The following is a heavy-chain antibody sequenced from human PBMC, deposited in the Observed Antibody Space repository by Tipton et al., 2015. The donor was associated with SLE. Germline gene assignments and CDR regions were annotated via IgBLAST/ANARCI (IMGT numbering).Heavy chain of an antibody. J-gene: IGHJ1*01. Sequence: TLSLTCTVSGGSISSGSYYWNWIRQPAGKGLEWIGRIYTSGSTNYNPSLESRVTISVDTSKNQFSLKLSSVTAADTAVYYCARGCGGDCLIPEYFQHWGQGTLVTVSS. D-gene: IGHD2-21*01. CDR3: ARGCGGDCLIPEYFQH. V-gene: IGHV4-61*02. CDR2: IYTSGST. CDR1: GGSISSGSYY.